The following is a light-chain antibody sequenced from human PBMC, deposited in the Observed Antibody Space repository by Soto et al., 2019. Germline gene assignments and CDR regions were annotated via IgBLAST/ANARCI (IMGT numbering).Light chain of an antibody. V-gene: IGKV3D-15*01. CDR2: GAS. CDR3: QQYNNWPPIT. J-gene: IGKJ5*01. Sequence: ETVMTQSPAILSVSPVERATLSCRARQCVSSKLSWYQQKPVQALRLLIYGASTRATGIPARFSGSGSGTEFTLSISSLQSEDSAVYYCQQYNNWPPITFYQGTRVEIK. CDR1: QCVSSK.